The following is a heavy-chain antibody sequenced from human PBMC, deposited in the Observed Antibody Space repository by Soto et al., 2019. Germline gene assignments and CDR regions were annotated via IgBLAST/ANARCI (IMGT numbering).Heavy chain of an antibody. CDR3: ARDGVVGATSEFDY. J-gene: IGHJ4*02. Sequence: GGSLRLSCAAPGFTFSSYGMHWVRQAPGKGLEWVAVIWYDGSNKYYADSVKGRFTISRDNSKNTLYLQMNSLRAEDTAVYYCARDGVVGATSEFDYWGQGTLVTVST. V-gene: IGHV3-33*01. CDR1: GFTFSSYG. D-gene: IGHD1-26*01. CDR2: IWYDGSNK.